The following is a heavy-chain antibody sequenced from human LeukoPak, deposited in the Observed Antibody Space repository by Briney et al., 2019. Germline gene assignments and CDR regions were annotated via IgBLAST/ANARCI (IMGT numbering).Heavy chain of an antibody. CDR1: GCTFTGYY. CDR3: ARRYCSSTSCYYFDY. CDR2: IHPDRGTT. J-gene: IGHJ4*02. V-gene: IGHV1-2*02. D-gene: IGHD2-2*01. Sequence: ASVKVSCKASGCTFTGYYMHWVRQAPGQGLEWMGWIHPDRGTTNYAQKFQGRVTMTRDTSITAAYMELSRLRSDDTAVYYCARRYCSSTSCYYFDYWGQGTLVTVSS.